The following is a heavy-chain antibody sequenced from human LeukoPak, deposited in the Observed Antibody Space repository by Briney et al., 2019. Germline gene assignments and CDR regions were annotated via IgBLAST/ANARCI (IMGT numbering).Heavy chain of an antibody. D-gene: IGHD3-22*01. CDR2: ISYDGSNK. CDR3: AKDPYYYDSSGYYYGMDV. J-gene: IGHJ6*02. V-gene: IGHV3-30*18. Sequence: GGSLRLSCAASGFTFSSYGMHWVRQAPGKGLEWVAVISYDGSNKYYADSVKGRFTISRDNSKNTLYLHMNSLRAEDTAVYYCAKDPYYYDSSGYYYGMDVWGQGTTVTVSS. CDR1: GFTFSSYG.